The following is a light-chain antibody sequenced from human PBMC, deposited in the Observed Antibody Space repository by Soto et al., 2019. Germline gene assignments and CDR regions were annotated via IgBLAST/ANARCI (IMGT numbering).Light chain of an antibody. CDR1: SSDIGGYNY. Sequence: QSALTQPASVSGSPGQSITISCTGSSSDIGGYNYVSWYQQHPGKAPKLMIYDVSNRPSGVSNRFSGSKSGNTASLSISGLRAEDEADYYCSSYTSQSTLVFGGGTKLTVL. J-gene: IGLJ2*01. CDR3: SSYTSQSTLV. CDR2: DVS. V-gene: IGLV2-14*01.